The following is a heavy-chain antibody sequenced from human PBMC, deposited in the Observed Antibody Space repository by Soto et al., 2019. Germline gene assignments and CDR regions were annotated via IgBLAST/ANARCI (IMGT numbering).Heavy chain of an antibody. CDR2: INSDGNST. CDR1: GFTFSPFW. D-gene: IGHD4-4*01. V-gene: IGHV3-74*01. CDR3: ARGSNHFDY. J-gene: IGHJ4*02. Sequence: EVQLVESGGGLVQPGGSLRLSCAASGFTFSPFWMHWLRQVPGKGQVWVSRINSDGNSTRYADSVKGRFTISRDNAKNTLYLQMNSLRAEDTAVYYCARGSNHFDYWGQGTLVTVSS.